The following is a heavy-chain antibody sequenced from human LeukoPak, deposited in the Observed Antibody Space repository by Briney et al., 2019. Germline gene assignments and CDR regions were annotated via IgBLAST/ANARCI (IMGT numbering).Heavy chain of an antibody. CDR2: IYYSGST. Sequence: PSETLSLTCTVSGGSISSYYWSWIRQPPGKGLEWIGYIYYSGSTNYNPSLKSRVTISVDTSKNQFSLKLSSVTAADTAVYYCARSGDEWLAAPQGFDYWGQGTLVTVSS. V-gene: IGHV4-59*01. J-gene: IGHJ4*02. CDR3: ARSGDEWLAAPQGFDY. D-gene: IGHD6-19*01. CDR1: GGSISSYY.